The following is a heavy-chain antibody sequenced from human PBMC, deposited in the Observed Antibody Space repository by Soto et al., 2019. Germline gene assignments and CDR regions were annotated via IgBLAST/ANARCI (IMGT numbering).Heavy chain of an antibody. Sequence: GGSLGLSCAASGFTFSSYAMSWVRQAPGKGLEWVSAISGSGGSTYYADSVKGRFTISRDNSKNTLYLQMNSLRAEDTAVYYCAKDGGSSSWYQWDCLFFDYWGQGTLVTVSS. J-gene: IGHJ4*02. V-gene: IGHV3-23*01. CDR1: GFTFSSYA. CDR2: ISGSGGST. D-gene: IGHD6-13*01. CDR3: AKDGGSSSWYQWDCLFFDY.